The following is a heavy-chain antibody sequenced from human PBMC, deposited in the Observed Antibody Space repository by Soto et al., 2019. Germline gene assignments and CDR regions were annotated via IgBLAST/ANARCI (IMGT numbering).Heavy chain of an antibody. Sequence: SETLSLTCAVSCGSISSCGYSWNWIRQPPGKGLEWIGYIYHSGSTLYNPSLKSRVTMSLDISKSQFSLRLTSVTAADTAVYFCARYNAASGTYYFYYWGRGALVTVS. V-gene: IGHV4-30-2*01. CDR3: ARYNAASGTYYFYY. CDR2: IYHSGST. D-gene: IGHD6-13*01. CDR1: CGSISSCGYS. J-gene: IGHJ4*02.